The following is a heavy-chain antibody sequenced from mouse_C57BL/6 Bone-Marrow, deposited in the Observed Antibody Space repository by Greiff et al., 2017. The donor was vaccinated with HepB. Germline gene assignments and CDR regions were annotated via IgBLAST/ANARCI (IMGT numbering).Heavy chain of an antibody. V-gene: IGHV2-9-1*01. Sequence: VHLVESGPGLVAPSQSLSITCTVSGFSLTSYAISWVRQPPGKGLEWLGVIWTGGGTNYNSALKSRLSISKDNSKSQVFLKMNSLQTDDTARYYCARIRLNYFNPFHYWGQGTTLTVSS. D-gene: IGHD1-1*02. CDR3: ARIRLNYFNPFHY. CDR1: GFSLTSYA. CDR2: IWTGGGT. J-gene: IGHJ2*01.